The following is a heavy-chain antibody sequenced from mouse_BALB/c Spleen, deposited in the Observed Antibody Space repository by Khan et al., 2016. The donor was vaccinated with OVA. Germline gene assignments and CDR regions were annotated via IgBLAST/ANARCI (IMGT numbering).Heavy chain of an antibody. CDR3: ARGGFAY. Sequence: SGGGLVQPGGSRKLSCAASGFTFIDYGMAWVRQTPGKGPEWIAFISSVAYSIYYADTVTGRFTISRENAKNTLYLEMSSLRSDDTAMYYCARGGFAYWGQGTLVTVSA. CDR2: ISSVAYSI. V-gene: IGHV5-15*02. J-gene: IGHJ3*01. CDR1: GFTFIDYG.